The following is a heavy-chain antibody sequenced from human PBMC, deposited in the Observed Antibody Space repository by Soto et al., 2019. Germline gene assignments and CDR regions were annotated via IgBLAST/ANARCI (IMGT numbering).Heavy chain of an antibody. V-gene: IGHV4-30-4*01. CDR2: IYYSGST. CDR3: ARVGIVLMVYAIDH. D-gene: IGHD2-8*01. Sequence: PSETLSLSCTVSGGSISSGDYYWSWIRQPPGKGLEWIGYIYYSGSTYYNPSLKSRVTISVDTSKNQFSLKLSSVTAADTAVYYCARVGIVLMVYAIDHWGQGTLVTSPQ. J-gene: IGHJ4*02. CDR1: GGSISSGDYY.